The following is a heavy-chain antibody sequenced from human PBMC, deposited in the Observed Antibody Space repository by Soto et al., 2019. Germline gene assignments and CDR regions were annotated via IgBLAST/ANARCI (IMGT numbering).Heavy chain of an antibody. CDR3: ANPPKPKVVEYYFDY. D-gene: IGHD2-15*01. Sequence: PGGSLRLSCAASGFTFSSYGMHWVRQAPCKGLEWVAVISYDGSNKYYADSVKGRFTISRDNSKNTLYLQMNSLRAEDTAVYYCANPPKPKVVEYYFDYWGQGTLVTVSS. J-gene: IGHJ4*02. V-gene: IGHV3-30*18. CDR2: ISYDGSNK. CDR1: GFTFSSYG.